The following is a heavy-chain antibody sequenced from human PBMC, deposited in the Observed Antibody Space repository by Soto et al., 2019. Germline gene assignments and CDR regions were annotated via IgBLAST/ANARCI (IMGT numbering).Heavy chain of an antibody. CDR1: GGSMSSSNW. Sequence: QVQLQASGPGLVKPSGTLSLTCAVSGGSMSSSNWWSWVRQPPGKGLAWIGEIYHSGSTNYNPSLKSRVTISVDKSKNHFSLNLSSVTAADTAVYYCARVVGGYYYGMDVWGQGTTVTVSS. J-gene: IGHJ6*02. CDR2: IYHSGST. CDR3: ARVVGGYYYGMDV. D-gene: IGHD2-2*01. V-gene: IGHV4-4*02.